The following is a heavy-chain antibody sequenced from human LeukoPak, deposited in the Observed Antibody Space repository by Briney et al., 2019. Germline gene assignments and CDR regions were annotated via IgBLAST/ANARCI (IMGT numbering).Heavy chain of an antibody. D-gene: IGHD3-22*01. CDR1: RFTFSSYG. CDR2: ISYDGSNK. Sequence: GGSLRLSCAASRFTFSSYGMHWVRQAPGKGLDWVAVISYDGSNKYYADSVKGRFTISRDNSKNTLYLQMNSLRAEDTAVYYCAKADYDSSGYCDYWGQGTLVTVSS. J-gene: IGHJ4*02. V-gene: IGHV3-30*18. CDR3: AKADYDSSGYCDY.